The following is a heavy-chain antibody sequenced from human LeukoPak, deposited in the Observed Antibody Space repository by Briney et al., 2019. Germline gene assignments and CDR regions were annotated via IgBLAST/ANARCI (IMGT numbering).Heavy chain of an antibody. D-gene: IGHD5-12*01. CDR1: GYTFTGYY. J-gene: IGHJ4*02. V-gene: IGHV1-2*02. CDR2: INPNSGGT. CDR3: ARRIVATGDLDY. Sequence: ASVRVSCKASGYTFTGYYMHWVRQAPGQGLEWMGWINPNSGGTNYAQKFQGRVTMTRDTSISTAYMELSRLRSDDTAVYYCARRIVATGDLDYWGQGTLVTVSS.